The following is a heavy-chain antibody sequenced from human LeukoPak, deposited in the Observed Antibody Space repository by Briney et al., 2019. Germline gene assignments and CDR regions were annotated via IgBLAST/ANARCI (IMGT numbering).Heavy chain of an antibody. Sequence: SETLSLTCAVYGGSFSGYYWSWIRQPPGKGLEWIGEINHSGSTNYNPSLKSRVTISVDTSKNQFSLKLSSVTAADTAVYYCARLSTLTTVTTFGFDYWGQGTLVTVSS. CDR1: GGSFSGYY. V-gene: IGHV4-34*01. CDR3: ARLSTLTTVTTFGFDY. CDR2: INHSGST. D-gene: IGHD4-17*01. J-gene: IGHJ4*02.